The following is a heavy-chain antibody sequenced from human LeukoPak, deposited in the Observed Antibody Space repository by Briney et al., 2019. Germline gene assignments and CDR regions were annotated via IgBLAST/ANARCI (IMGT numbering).Heavy chain of an antibody. V-gene: IGHV4-38-2*01. CDR3: ARSLWQNRGFDY. Sequence: SETLSLTCAVSGYSISSGYYWGWIRQPPGKGLEWIGSIYHSGSTYYNPSLKSRVTISVDTSKNQFSLKLSSVTAADTAVYYCARSLWQNRGFDYWGRGTLVTVSS. J-gene: IGHJ4*02. D-gene: IGHD1-14*01. CDR1: GYSISSGYY. CDR2: IYHSGST.